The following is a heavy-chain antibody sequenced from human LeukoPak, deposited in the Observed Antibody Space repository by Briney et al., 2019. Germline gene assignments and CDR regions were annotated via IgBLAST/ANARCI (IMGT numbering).Heavy chain of an antibody. CDR1: GFTFSNFW. CDR2: ISDGGSTT. Sequence: GGSLRLSCAASGFTFSNFWMHWARQAPGKGLVWVSRISDGGSTTTYADSVKGRFTISRDNAKNTLYLQMNGLRAEDTAVYYCSRSAYYDGSGNYYDYWGQGTLVTVSS. J-gene: IGHJ4*02. V-gene: IGHV3-74*01. CDR3: SRSAYYDGSGNYYDY. D-gene: IGHD3-22*01.